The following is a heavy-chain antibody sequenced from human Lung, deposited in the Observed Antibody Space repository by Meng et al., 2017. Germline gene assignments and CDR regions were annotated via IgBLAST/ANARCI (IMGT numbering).Heavy chain of an antibody. CDR3: ARGQKGYFDL. CDR2: IYNSGST. V-gene: IGHV4-30-4*01. CDR1: GGSISSSNYY. J-gene: IGHJ2*01. Sequence: VQLEESGPSLVKPHTTLSLSCTVSGGSISSSNYYWSWIRQPPGKGLEWSGHIYNSGSTYYNPSLKSRITISVDTSKNQFSLKLSSVTAADTAVYYCARGQKGYFDLWGRGTLVTVSS.